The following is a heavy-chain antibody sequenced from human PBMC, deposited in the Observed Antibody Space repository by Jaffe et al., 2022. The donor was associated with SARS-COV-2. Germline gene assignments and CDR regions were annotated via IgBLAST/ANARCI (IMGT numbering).Heavy chain of an antibody. CDR1: GGSFSGYY. Sequence: QVQLQQWGAGLLKPSETLSLTCAVYGGSFSGYYWSWIRQPPGKGLEWIGEINHSGSTNYNPSLKSRVTISVDTSKNQFSLKLSSVTAADTAVYYCARFPLYDSSGSQKGDYWGQGTLVTVSS. V-gene: IGHV4-34*01. CDR3: ARFPLYDSSGSQKGDY. J-gene: IGHJ4*02. CDR2: INHSGST. D-gene: IGHD3-22*01.